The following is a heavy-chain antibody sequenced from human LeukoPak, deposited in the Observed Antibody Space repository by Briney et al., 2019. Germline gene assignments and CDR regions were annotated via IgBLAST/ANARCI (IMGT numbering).Heavy chain of an antibody. CDR1: GFTFSSYA. CDR2: IRGSGGST. Sequence: PGGSLRLSCAASGFTFSSYAMSWVRQAPGKGLEWVSAIRGSGGSTYYADSVKGRFTISRDNAKNTLYLQMNSLRAEDTAVYYCAKDRTESYYYYYMDVWGKGTTVTVSS. CDR3: AKDRTESYYYYYMDV. J-gene: IGHJ6*03. V-gene: IGHV3-23*01. D-gene: IGHD1-14*01.